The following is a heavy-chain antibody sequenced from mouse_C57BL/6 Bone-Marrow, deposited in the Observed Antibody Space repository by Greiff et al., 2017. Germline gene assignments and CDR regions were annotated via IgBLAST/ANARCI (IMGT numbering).Heavy chain of an antibody. CDR1: GYTFTSYW. CDR2: IDPSDSYT. Sequence: QVQLQPPGAELVMPGASVKLSCKASGYTFTSYWMHWVKQRPGPGLEWIGEIDPSDSYTNYNQKFKGKSTLTVGKSSSTAYMQLSSLTSEDSAVYYCANDGYFWYFDVWGTGTTVTVSS. CDR3: ANDGYFWYFDV. V-gene: IGHV1-69*01. J-gene: IGHJ1*03. D-gene: IGHD2-3*01.